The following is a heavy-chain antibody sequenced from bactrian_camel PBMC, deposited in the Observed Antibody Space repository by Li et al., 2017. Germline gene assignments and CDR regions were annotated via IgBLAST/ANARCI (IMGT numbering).Heavy chain of an antibody. J-gene: IGHJ4*01. CDR1: TYVLSFYC. Sequence: HVQLVESGGGSVQAGGSLRLSCAASTYVLSFYCMAWFRQVPGEEEREKVAAIYSRGTTAVYADSFKGRFTISQDNAKNMLYLQMNSLKPEDTALYYCAADRGGWAGYWGQGTQVTVS. V-gene: IGHV3S1*01. CDR3: AADRGGWAGY. CDR2: IYSRGTTA. D-gene: IGHD1*01.